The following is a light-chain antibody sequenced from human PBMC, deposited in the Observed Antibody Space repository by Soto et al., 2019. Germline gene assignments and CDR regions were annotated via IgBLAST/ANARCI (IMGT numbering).Light chain of an antibody. CDR3: AAWDDSLSGVV. Sequence: QSVPTQSPSASGTPGQRVTISCSGSSSNIGSNYVSWYQQLPGTAPKLLIYRNYQRPSGVPDRFSGSKSGTSASLAISGLRSEDEADYYCAAWDDSLSGVVFGGGTKLTVL. J-gene: IGLJ2*01. CDR1: SSNIGSNY. V-gene: IGLV1-47*01. CDR2: RNY.